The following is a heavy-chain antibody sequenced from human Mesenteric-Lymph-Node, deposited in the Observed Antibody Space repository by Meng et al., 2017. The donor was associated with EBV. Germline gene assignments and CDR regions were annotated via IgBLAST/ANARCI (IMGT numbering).Heavy chain of an antibody. J-gene: IGHJ4*02. V-gene: IGHV1-3*01. CDR3: AREVATKAFDY. Sequence: QVQLVQAGAEVKKPXASVKLSCQASGYTFTSHTIHWVRQAPGQRLEWIGWINAGNGNTKYSQNFQGRVTITRDTSATTAYMELSSLRSEDTAVYYCAREVATKAFDYWGQGTLVTVSS. CDR2: INAGNGNT. D-gene: IGHD4-23*01. CDR1: GYTFTSHT.